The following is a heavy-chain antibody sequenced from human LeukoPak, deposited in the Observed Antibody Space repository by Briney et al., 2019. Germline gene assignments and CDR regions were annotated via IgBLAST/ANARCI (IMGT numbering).Heavy chain of an antibody. Sequence: PGGSLRLSCAASGFTFSSYSMNWVRQAPGKGLEWVSSISSSSSYIYYAESVKGRFTISRDNAKNSLYLQMNSLRAEDTAVYYCARGYCSSTSCAFFDYWGQGTLVTVSS. D-gene: IGHD2-2*01. J-gene: IGHJ4*02. CDR3: ARGYCSSTSCAFFDY. V-gene: IGHV3-21*01. CDR2: ISSSSSYI. CDR1: GFTFSSYS.